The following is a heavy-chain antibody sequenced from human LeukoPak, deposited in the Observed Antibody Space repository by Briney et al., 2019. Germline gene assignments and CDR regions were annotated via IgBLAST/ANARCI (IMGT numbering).Heavy chain of an antibody. CDR3: ATGPFARARYNWFDP. D-gene: IGHD3-3*02. J-gene: IGHJ5*02. CDR1: GLTFSSYA. Sequence: GGSLRLPCAASGLTFSSYAMSWVRQAPGKGLEWVSAISGSGGSTYYADSVKGRFTISRDNSKNTLYLQMNSLRAEDTAVYYCATGPFARARYNWFDPWGQGTLVTVSS. V-gene: IGHV3-23*01. CDR2: ISGSGGST.